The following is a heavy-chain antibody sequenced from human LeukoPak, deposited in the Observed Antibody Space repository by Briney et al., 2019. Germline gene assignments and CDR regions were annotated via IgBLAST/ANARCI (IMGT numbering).Heavy chain of an antibody. CDR1: GFTFSSYG. CDR2: IWYDGSNK. V-gene: IGHV3-33*06. D-gene: IGHD4-17*01. J-gene: IGHJ3*02. Sequence: GGSLRLSCAASGFTFSSYGMYWVRQAPGKGLGWVAVIWYDGSNKYYADSVKGRFTISRDNYKNTLYLQMSSLRAEDTAVYYCAKEHWAYGDYLEAFDIWGQGTMVTVSS. CDR3: AKEHWAYGDYLEAFDI.